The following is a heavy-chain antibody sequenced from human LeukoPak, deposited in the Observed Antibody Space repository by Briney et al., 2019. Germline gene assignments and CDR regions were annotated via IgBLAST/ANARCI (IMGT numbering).Heavy chain of an antibody. CDR1: GYSFTTYW. V-gene: IGHV5-10-1*01. Sequence: GESLRISCKGSGYSFTTYWISWVRQMPGKGLEWMGRIDPSDSYINNSPSFQGHVTISVDKSISTAYLQWSSLKASDTAMYYCARLRGGSYYGSDAFDIWGLGTLVTVSS. J-gene: IGHJ3*02. CDR2: IDPSDSYI. CDR3: ARLRGGSYYGSDAFDI. D-gene: IGHD1-26*01.